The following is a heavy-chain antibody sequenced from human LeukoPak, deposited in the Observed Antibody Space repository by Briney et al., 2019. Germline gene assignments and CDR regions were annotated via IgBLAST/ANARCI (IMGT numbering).Heavy chain of an antibody. J-gene: IGHJ4*02. D-gene: IGHD6-19*01. CDR1: GGSISTYY. CDR2: IYYTGST. Sequence: SETLSLTCTVSGGSISTYYWSWIRQPPGKGLEWIGYIYYTGSTNYNPSLKSRVTISVDTSKNQFSLKLSSVTAADTAVYYCVRRVAVAGTIDYWGQGTLVTVSS. V-gene: IGHV4-59*08. CDR3: VRRVAVAGTIDY.